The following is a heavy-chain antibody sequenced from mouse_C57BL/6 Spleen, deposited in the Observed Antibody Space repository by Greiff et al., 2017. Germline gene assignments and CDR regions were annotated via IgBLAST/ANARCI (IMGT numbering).Heavy chain of an antibody. Sequence: QVQLQQSGAELVMPGASVKLSCKASGYTFTSYWMHWVKQRPGQGLEWIGEIDPSDSYTNYNQKFKGKSTLTVDKSSSTAYMQLSSLTSEDSAVYYCARGGYGYDGGRYYAMDYWGQGTSVTVSS. J-gene: IGHJ4*01. D-gene: IGHD2-2*01. V-gene: IGHV1-69*01. CDR2: IDPSDSYT. CDR3: ARGGYGYDGGRYYAMDY. CDR1: GYTFTSYW.